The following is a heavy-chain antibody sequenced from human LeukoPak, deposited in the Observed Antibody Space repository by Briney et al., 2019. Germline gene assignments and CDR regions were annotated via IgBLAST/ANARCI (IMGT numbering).Heavy chain of an antibody. CDR3: ARTRDGYNYIDAFDI. CDR1: GGSISSYY. D-gene: IGHD5-24*01. Sequence: PSETLSLTCTVSGGSISSYYWSWIRQPPGKGLEWIGYIYYSGSTNYNPSLKSRVTISVDTPKNQFSLKLSSVTAADTAVYYCARTRDGYNYIDAFDIWGQGTMVTVSS. CDR2: IYYSGST. J-gene: IGHJ3*02. V-gene: IGHV4-59*01.